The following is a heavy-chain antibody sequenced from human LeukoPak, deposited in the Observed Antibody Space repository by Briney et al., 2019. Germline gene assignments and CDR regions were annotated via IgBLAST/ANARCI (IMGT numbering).Heavy chain of an antibody. CDR2: INHSGST. CDR3: ARLILEYSSSSGYYYYYYMDV. Sequence: SETLSLTCAVYGGSFSGYYWSWIRQPPGKGLEWIGEINHSGSTNYNPSLKSRVTTSVDTSKNQFSLKLSSVTAADTAVYYCARLILEYSSSSGYYYYYYMDVWGKGTTVTVSS. J-gene: IGHJ6*03. CDR1: GGSFSGYY. V-gene: IGHV4-34*01. D-gene: IGHD6-6*01.